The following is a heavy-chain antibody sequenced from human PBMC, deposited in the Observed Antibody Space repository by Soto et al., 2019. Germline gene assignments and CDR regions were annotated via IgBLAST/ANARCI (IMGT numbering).Heavy chain of an antibody. CDR1: GGSISSYY. CDR2: VHHSWGS. J-gene: IGHJ6*02. V-gene: IGHV4-59*08. D-gene: IGHD3-10*01. Sequence: QVQLQESGPGLVKPSETLSLSCTVSGGSISSYYWSWFRQSPGKRMEWIGYVHHSWGSSYNPSLQSLVAISIDTPKSQFSLKVTSVTATDTAVYYCARQGFGPLHGLVDVWGQGTTVTVSS. CDR3: ARQGFGPLHGLVDV.